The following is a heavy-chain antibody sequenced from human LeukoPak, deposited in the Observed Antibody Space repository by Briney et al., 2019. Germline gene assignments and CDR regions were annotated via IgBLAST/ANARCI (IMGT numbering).Heavy chain of an antibody. D-gene: IGHD2-2*01. J-gene: IGHJ4*02. V-gene: IGHV3-33*01. CDR3: AREPEDCSSTSCPLSS. Sequence: GGSLRLSCAASGFTFSSYGMHWVRQAPGKGLGWVAVIWYDGSNKYYADSVKGRFTISRDNSKNTLYLQMNSLRAEDTAVYYCAREPEDCSSTSCPLSSWGQGTLVTVSS. CDR1: GFTFSSYG. CDR2: IWYDGSNK.